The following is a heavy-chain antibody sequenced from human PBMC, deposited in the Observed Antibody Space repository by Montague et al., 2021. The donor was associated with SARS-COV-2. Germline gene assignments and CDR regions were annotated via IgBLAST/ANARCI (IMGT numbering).Heavy chain of an antibody. V-gene: IGHV3-30*04. D-gene: IGHD1-26*01. Sequence: SLRLSCAASGFTFSSYAMHWVRQAPGKGLEWVALISYDGSNKYYADSVKGRFTISRDNSKNTLYLQMNSLRAEDTAVYYCERDSGSSFDPWGQGTLVTVSS. CDR3: ERDSGSSFDP. J-gene: IGHJ5*02. CDR1: GFTFSSYA. CDR2: ISYDGSNK.